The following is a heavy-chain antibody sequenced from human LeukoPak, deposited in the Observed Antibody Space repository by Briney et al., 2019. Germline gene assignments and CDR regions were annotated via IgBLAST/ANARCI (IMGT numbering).Heavy chain of an antibody. CDR2: ISRSSSQI. CDR3: ARVPFVVVAATHSAQDDY. J-gene: IGHJ4*02. D-gene: IGHD2-15*01. V-gene: IGHV3-21*01. CDR1: GLPFSRYR. Sequence: GGSLRLSYAASGLPFSRYRMIWLRQATGKALEWVSYISRSSSQIYYADAVKGRFTISRDNAKISLYLQMNNLRAEDTAVYYCARVPFVVVAATHSAQDDYWGQGTLVTVSS.